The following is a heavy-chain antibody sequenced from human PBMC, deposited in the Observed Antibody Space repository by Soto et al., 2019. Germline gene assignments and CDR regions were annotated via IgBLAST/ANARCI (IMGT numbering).Heavy chain of an antibody. CDR3: ARGIVVVMAAGYYYHAMDA. CDR1: GGTFSSYS. CDR2: VIPMLDIA. Sequence: GASVKVSCKASGGTFSSYSMNWVRQAPGQGLEWMGRVIPMLDIANYAQNFQGRVKITADKSTSTAYMELSSLTSEDTAVYYCARGIVVVMAAGYYYHAMDAWGQGTTVTVS. J-gene: IGHJ6*02. V-gene: IGHV1-69*02. D-gene: IGHD2-15*01.